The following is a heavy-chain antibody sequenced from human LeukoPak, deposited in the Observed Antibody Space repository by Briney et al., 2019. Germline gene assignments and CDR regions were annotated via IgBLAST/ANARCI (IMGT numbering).Heavy chain of an antibody. V-gene: IGHV4-59*01. CDR3: ARGSKAAPGTFDY. CDR1: GGSMNSYY. CDR2: IYYLGST. D-gene: IGHD6-13*01. Sequence: SETLSLTCTVSGGSMNSYYWSWVRQPPGKGLEWIAYIYYLGSTSYSPSLRGRGSISVDTSKNQFSLNLNSVTAADTAVYYCARGSKAAPGTFDYWGQGTLVTVSS. J-gene: IGHJ4*02.